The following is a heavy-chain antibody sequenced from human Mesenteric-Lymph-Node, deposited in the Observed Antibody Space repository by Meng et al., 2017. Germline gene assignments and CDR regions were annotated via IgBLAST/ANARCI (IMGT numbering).Heavy chain of an antibody. CDR1: GLAFSTYT. Sequence: GGSLRLSCAASGLAFSTYTMNWVRQAPGKGLEWVSSISASGSYIYNADSVRGRFTISRDNAENSLFLQMNSLGVEDTAVYFGARDLSLDYYDNSGYPFDYWGQGTLVTVSS. CDR2: ISASGSYI. CDR3: ARDLSLDYYDNSGYPFDY. J-gene: IGHJ4*02. V-gene: IGHV3-21*06. D-gene: IGHD3-22*01.